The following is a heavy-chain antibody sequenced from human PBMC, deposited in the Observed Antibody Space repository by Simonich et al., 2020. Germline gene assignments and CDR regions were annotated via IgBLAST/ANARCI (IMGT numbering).Heavy chain of an antibody. CDR3: ARQLNDFDI. D-gene: IGHD1-1*01. J-gene: IGHJ3*02. V-gene: IGHV5-51*01. CDR1: GYRFTSYW. Sequence: EVQLVQSGAEVKKPGESLKFSCKGSGYRFTSYWLGWVSQMPRKGLEWMGIIDPGDSDTKYSPSFQGQVTISADKSISTVYLQWSSLKAADTAMYYCARQLNDFDIWGQGTMVTVSS. CDR2: IDPGDSDT.